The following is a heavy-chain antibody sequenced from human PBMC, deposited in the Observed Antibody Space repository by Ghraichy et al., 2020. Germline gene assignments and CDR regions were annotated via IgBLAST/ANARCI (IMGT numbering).Heavy chain of an antibody. CDR2: IFSNDEK. Sequence: SGPTLVKPTETLTLTCTVSGFSLSNARMGVSWIRQPPGKALEWLAHIFSNDEKSYSTSLKSRLIISKDTSKSQVVLTMTNMDPVDTATYYCARSRNNWNFRLVDYWGQGTLVTVSS. D-gene: IGHD1-7*01. CDR1: GFSLSNARMG. V-gene: IGHV2-26*01. CDR3: ARSRNNWNFRLVDY. J-gene: IGHJ4*02.